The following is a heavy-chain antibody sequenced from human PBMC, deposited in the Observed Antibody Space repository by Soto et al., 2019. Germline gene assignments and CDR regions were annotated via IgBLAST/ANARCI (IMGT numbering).Heavy chain of an antibody. D-gene: IGHD3-10*01. CDR2: IWYDGSNK. CDR1: GFTFSSYG. CDR3: ARDPRHYGSGIAY. Sequence: QVQLVESGGGVVQPGRSLRRSCAASGFTFSSYGMHWVRQAPGKGLEWVAVIWYDGSNKYYADSVTGRFTISRDNSKNTLYLQMNSLRAEATAVYYCARDPRHYGSGIAYWGQGTLVTVSS. V-gene: IGHV3-33*01. J-gene: IGHJ4*02.